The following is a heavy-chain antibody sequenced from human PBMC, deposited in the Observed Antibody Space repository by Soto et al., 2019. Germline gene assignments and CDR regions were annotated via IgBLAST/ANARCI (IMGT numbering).Heavy chain of an antibody. CDR2: INHSGST. V-gene: IGHV4-34*01. J-gene: IGHJ4*02. CDR1: GGSFSGYY. D-gene: IGHD5-18*01. CDR3: AREYSYGSFVYTRRRNYFDY. Sequence: PSETLSLTCAVYGGSFSGYYWSWIRQPPGKGLEWIGEINHSGSTNYNPSLKSRVTISVDTSKNQFSLKLSSVTAADTAVYYCAREYSYGSFVYTRRRNYFDYWGQGTLVTASS.